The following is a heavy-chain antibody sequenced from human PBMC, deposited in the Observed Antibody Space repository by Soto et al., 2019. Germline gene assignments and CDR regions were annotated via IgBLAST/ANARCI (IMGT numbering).Heavy chain of an antibody. CDR1: GFTFSSYS. J-gene: IGHJ6*02. CDR2: ISSSSSYI. Sequence: PGGSLRLCCAASGFTFSSYSMNWVRQAPGKGLEWVSSISSSSSYIYYADSVKGRFTISRDNAKNSLYLQMNSLRAEDTAVYYCARDGRRCSSTSCYRDYYYGMDVWGQGTTVTVSS. CDR3: ARDGRRCSSTSCYRDYYYGMDV. V-gene: IGHV3-21*01. D-gene: IGHD2-2*02.